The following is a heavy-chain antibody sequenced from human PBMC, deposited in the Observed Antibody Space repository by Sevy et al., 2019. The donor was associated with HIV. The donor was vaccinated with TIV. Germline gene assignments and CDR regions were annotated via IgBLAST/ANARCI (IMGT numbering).Heavy chain of an antibody. V-gene: IGHV3-7*01. CDR2: IKEDGSEK. J-gene: IGHJ3*02. Sequence: GGSLRLSCAASGFTFNKYWMSWVRQAPGKGLEWVANIKEDGSEKHYVDSVKGRFTMSRDNVKNSLYLQMNSLRVEDTAVYYCARGDYYESSGNYIDAFDIWGQGTMVTVSS. CDR1: GFTFNKYW. D-gene: IGHD3-22*01. CDR3: ARGDYYESSGNYIDAFDI.